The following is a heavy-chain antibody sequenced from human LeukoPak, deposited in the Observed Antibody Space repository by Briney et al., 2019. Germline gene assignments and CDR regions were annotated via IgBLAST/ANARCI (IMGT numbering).Heavy chain of an antibody. J-gene: IGHJ5*02. V-gene: IGHV1-2*06. CDR1: GYTFTGYY. CDR2: INPNSGGT. CDR3: ARTRRGVAVAVGEPFDP. D-gene: IGHD6-19*01. Sequence: GASVKVSCKASGYTFTGYYMHWVRQAPGQGLEWMGRINPNSGGTNYAQKFQGRVTMTRDTSISTAYMELSRLRSDDTAVHYCARTRRGVAVAVGEPFDPWGQGTLATVSS.